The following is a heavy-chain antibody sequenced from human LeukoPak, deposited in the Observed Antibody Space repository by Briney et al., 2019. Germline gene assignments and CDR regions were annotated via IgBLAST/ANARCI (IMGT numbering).Heavy chain of an antibody. D-gene: IGHD3-16*01. V-gene: IGHV3-30*18. CDR3: AKDRSREHYVTRYYFDY. CDR1: GFTFSSYG. CDR2: ISYDGSNK. Sequence: PGGSLRLSCAASGFTFSSYGMHWVRQAPGKGLEWVAVISYDGSNKYYADSVKGRFTTSRDNSKNTLYLQMNSLRAEDTAVYYCAKDRSREHYVTRYYFDYWGQGTLVTVSS. J-gene: IGHJ4*02.